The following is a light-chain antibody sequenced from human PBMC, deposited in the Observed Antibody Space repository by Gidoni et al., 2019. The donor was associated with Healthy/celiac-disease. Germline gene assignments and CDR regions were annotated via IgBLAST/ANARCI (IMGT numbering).Light chain of an antibody. CDR3: QQLYISPPT. Sequence: DVQLTQSPSFLSASVGARVTITCRASQYIGSSVAWYQRKSGEAPKFLIYAAATLQSGVPSRFSGSGSGTEFTLTISSLQAEDFATYYCQQLYISPPTFGGGTKVEIK. V-gene: IGKV1-9*01. J-gene: IGKJ4*01. CDR2: AAA. CDR1: QYIGSS.